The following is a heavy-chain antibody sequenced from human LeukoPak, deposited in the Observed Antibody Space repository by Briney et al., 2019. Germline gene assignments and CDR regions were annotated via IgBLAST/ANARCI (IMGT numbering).Heavy chain of an antibody. Sequence: PGGSLRLSCVAFGFTFSSYGIHWVRQAPGKGLEWVAFIWYDGSYKNYVDSVKGRFTISRDNSKNTLYLQMNSLRDEDTAVYYCARGAPLEYCGGDCSRLLDYWGQGTLVTVSS. V-gene: IGHV3-33*01. J-gene: IGHJ4*02. CDR3: ARGAPLEYCGGDCSRLLDY. CDR1: GFTFSSYG. CDR2: IWYDGSYK. D-gene: IGHD2-21*02.